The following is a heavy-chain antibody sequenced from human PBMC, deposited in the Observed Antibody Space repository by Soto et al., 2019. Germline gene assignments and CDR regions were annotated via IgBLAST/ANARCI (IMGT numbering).Heavy chain of an antibody. J-gene: IGHJ4*02. Sequence: QAQVVQSGAEVRKPGSSVKLSCKASEGTFNSYAIAWVRQAPGQGFEWMGGIIPYYKTLNYAQKVQDRGTITADDSTNTVYLELSSLRSDDTAVYFCASGASRWYPYFFDSWAQGTLVTVSS. CDR3: ASGASRWYPYFFDS. CDR1: EGTFNSYA. V-gene: IGHV1-69*01. D-gene: IGHD6-13*01. CDR2: IIPYYKTL.